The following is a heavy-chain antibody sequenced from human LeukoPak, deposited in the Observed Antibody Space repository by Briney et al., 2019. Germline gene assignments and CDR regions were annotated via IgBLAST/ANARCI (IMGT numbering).Heavy chain of an antibody. D-gene: IGHD1-26*01. CDR3: ARLGHSGNPPLGAFDI. CDR2: IYLVDSDT. CDR1: GYSFTSYW. V-gene: IGHV5-51*01. J-gene: IGHJ3*02. Sequence: GESLKISWQGSGYSFTSYWIGWVRQLPGKGLEWMGIIYLVDSDTRYSPSFQGQVPISADKTISTAYLQWSSLKASDTAMYYCARLGHSGNPPLGAFDIWGQGTMVTVSS.